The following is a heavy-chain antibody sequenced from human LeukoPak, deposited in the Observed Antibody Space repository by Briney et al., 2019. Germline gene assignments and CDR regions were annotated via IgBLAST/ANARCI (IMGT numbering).Heavy chain of an antibody. CDR1: GYSISSGYD. CDR3: AGAVVVVPAAIIGNWFDP. CDR2: IYHSGST. V-gene: IGHV4-38-2*01. Sequence: SETLSLTCAVSGYSISSGYDWGWIRQPPGKGLEWIGSIYHSGSTYYNPSLKSRVTISVDTSKNQFSLKLSSVTAADTAVYYCAGAVVVVPAAIIGNWFDPWGQGTLVTVSS. D-gene: IGHD2-2*01. J-gene: IGHJ5*02.